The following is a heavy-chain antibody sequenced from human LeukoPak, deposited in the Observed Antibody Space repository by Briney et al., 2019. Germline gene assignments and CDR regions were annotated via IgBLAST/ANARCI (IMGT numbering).Heavy chain of an antibody. CDR3: ARFAVHRRLIVTGQFGLDY. Sequence: ASVKVSCKASGYIFTSYYMHWVRQAPGQELEWMGVINPSGGTTNYAQKLQGRVTMTRDTSTSTVYMELSSLRSEDTAVYYCARFAVHRRLIVTGQFGLDYWGQGTLVTVSS. J-gene: IGHJ4*02. CDR2: INPSGGTT. CDR1: GYIFTSYY. D-gene: IGHD3-9*01. V-gene: IGHV1-46*01.